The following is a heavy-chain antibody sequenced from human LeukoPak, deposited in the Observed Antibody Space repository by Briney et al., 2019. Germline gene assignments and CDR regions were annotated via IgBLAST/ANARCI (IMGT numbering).Heavy chain of an antibody. CDR2: ISNIGST. CDR1: GASISSYF. Sequence: SETLSLTCTVSGASISSYFWTWIRQSPGKGLEWIGYISNIGSTNYNPSLKSRVTISGDTSKNQFSLKLSSVTAADTAVYYCARDRNYDYVWGSYYFAFDIWGQGTMVTVSS. CDR3: ARDRNYDYVWGSYYFAFDI. J-gene: IGHJ3*02. V-gene: IGHV4-59*12. D-gene: IGHD3-16*01.